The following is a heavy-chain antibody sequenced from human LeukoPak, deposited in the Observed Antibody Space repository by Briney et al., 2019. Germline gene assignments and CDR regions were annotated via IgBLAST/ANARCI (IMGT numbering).Heavy chain of an antibody. V-gene: IGHV3-11*06. CDR2: ISSSSSYT. Sequence: PGGSLRLSCAASGFTFSDYYMSWIRQAPGKGLEWVSYISSSSSYTNYADSVKGRFTISRDNAKDSLYLQMNSLRAEDTAVYYCAKLGFGELSGGGSYSFDYWGQGTLVTVSS. CDR1: GFTFSDYY. D-gene: IGHD3-10*01. J-gene: IGHJ4*02. CDR3: AKLGFGELSGGGSYSFDY.